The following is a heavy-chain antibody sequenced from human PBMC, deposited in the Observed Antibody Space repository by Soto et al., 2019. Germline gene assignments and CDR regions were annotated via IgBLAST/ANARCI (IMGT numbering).Heavy chain of an antibody. V-gene: IGHV3-23*01. CDR2: ISGSGGST. J-gene: IGHJ4*02. Sequence: GGSLRLSGAASGFTFSSYAMSWVRQAPGKGLEWVSAISGSGGSTYYADSVKGRFTISRDNSKNTLYLQMNSLRAEDTAVYYCAKGCSGGSCYAFDYWGQGTLVTVSS. CDR1: GFTFSSYA. CDR3: AKGCSGGSCYAFDY. D-gene: IGHD2-15*01.